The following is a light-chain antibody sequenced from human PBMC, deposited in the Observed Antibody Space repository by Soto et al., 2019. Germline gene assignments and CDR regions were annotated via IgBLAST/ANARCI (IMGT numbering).Light chain of an antibody. CDR2: WAS. CDR3: QQYYTTPRT. Sequence: DIVMTQSPDSLAVSLGERATINCKSSQTVLYSSNNKNYLAWYQQKPGQPPTLLIYWASTRESGVPDRFSGSGSGTEFTLTISSLQAEDVAVYYCQQYYTTPRTFGQGTKVEIK. CDR1: QTVLYSSNNKNY. V-gene: IGKV4-1*01. J-gene: IGKJ1*01.